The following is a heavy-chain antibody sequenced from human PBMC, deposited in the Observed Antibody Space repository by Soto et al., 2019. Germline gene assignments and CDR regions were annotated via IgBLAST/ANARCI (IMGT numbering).Heavy chain of an antibody. Sequence: VQLLESGGGLVQPGGSLRLSCAASGFIFNNYAMSWVRQAPGKGLDWVSTIGGSGGTTYYADSVKGRFTISRDNSKNTLYLQMNSLRAEDTAVYYCAKEGGYSGSPLDYWGQGTLVTVSS. CDR3: AKEGGYSGSPLDY. CDR2: IGGSGGTT. D-gene: IGHD1-26*01. J-gene: IGHJ4*02. CDR1: GFIFNNYA. V-gene: IGHV3-23*01.